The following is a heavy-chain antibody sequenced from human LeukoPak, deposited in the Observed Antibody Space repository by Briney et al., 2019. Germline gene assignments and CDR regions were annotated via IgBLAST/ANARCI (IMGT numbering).Heavy chain of an antibody. J-gene: IGHJ4*02. CDR2: ISYDGSNK. D-gene: IGHD4-23*01. CDR3: NGRMTAVVYDFGY. Sequence: GGSLRLSCAASGFTFSSYAMHWVRQAPGKGLEWVAVISYDGSNKYYADSVKGRFTISRDNSKNTLYLQMNSLRAEDTAVYYCNGRMTAVVYDFGYWGQGTLVTVSS. CDR1: GFTFSSYA. V-gene: IGHV3-30-3*01.